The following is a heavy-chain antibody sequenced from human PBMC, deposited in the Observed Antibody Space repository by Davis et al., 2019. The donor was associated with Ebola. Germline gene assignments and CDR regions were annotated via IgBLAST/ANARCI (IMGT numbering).Heavy chain of an antibody. CDR2: ILPALNIV. CDR1: AGSFYSYA. D-gene: IGHD3-22*01. Sequence: ASSVNVSFMASAGSFYSYALSWLRQAPGQVLVWMGWILPALNIVTYAQKFQDRLTLTADRSTNTAYMDLSSLKSEDTATYFCAREQIGEIDYWGQGTLVTVSS. CDR3: AREQIGEIDY. J-gene: IGHJ4*02. V-gene: IGHV1-69*10.